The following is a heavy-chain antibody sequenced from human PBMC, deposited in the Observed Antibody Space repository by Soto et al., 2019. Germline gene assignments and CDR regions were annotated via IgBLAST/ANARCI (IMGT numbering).Heavy chain of an antibody. J-gene: IGHJ4*02. CDR1: GGTFSSYA. CDR3: ARMGSTIFGVSTFDY. CDR2: IIPIFGAA. Sequence: ASVKVSCKASGGTFSSYAISWVRQAPGQGLEWMGGIIPIFGAANYAQKFQGRVTITADKSTSTAYMELSGLRSEDTAVYYCARMGSTIFGVSTFDYWGQGTLVTVSS. D-gene: IGHD3-3*01. V-gene: IGHV1-69*06.